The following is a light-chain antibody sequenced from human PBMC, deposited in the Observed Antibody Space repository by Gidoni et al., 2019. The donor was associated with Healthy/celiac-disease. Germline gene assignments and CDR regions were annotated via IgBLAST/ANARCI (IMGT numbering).Light chain of an antibody. J-gene: IGKJ2*01. CDR3: QQSYSTPPT. CDR2: AAS. Sequence: DLQITPSPSSLSASVGDRVTITFRASQSISSYLNWYQQKPGKAPKLLIYAASSLQSGVPSRFSGSGSGTDFTLTISSLQPEDFATYYCQQSYSTPPTFXQXTKLEIK. CDR1: QSISSY. V-gene: IGKV1-39*01.